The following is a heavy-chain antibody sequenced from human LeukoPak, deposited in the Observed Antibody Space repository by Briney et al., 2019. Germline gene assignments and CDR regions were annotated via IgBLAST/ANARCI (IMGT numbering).Heavy chain of an antibody. D-gene: IGHD3-16*01. Sequence: PSETLSLTCTVSGGSISSYYWSWIRQPAGKGLEWIGRIYTSGSTNYNPSLKSRVTMSVDTSKNQFSLKLSSVTAADTAVYYCARERGTYSLLVIDYWGQGTLVTVSS. J-gene: IGHJ4*02. CDR1: GGSISSYY. CDR3: ARERGTYSLLVIDY. V-gene: IGHV4-4*07. CDR2: IYTSGST.